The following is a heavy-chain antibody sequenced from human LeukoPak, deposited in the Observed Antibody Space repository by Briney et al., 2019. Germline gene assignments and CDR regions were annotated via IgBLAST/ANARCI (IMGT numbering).Heavy chain of an antibody. Sequence: GGSLRLSCAASGFTFSSYWMSWVRKAPGKGLEWVANIKQDGSEKYYVDSVKGRFTISRDNAKNSLYLQMNSLRAEDTAVYYCAREGQLELTEGYFDYWGQGTLVTVSS. CDR1: GFTFSSYW. V-gene: IGHV3-7*03. CDR2: IKQDGSEK. J-gene: IGHJ4*02. D-gene: IGHD1-1*01. CDR3: AREGQLELTEGYFDY.